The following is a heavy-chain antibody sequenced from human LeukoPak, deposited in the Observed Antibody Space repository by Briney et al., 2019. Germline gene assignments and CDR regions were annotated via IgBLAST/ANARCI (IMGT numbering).Heavy chain of an antibody. Sequence: ASVKVSCKASGYTFTGYYMHWVRQAPGQGLEWMGWINPNSGGTNYAQKFQGRVTMTGDTSISTAYMELSRLRSDDTAVYYCARGTIVNGDYVIWVWFDPWGQGTLVTVSS. D-gene: IGHD4-17*01. J-gene: IGHJ5*02. CDR3: ARGTIVNGDYVIWVWFDP. CDR2: INPNSGGT. V-gene: IGHV1-2*02. CDR1: GYTFTGYY.